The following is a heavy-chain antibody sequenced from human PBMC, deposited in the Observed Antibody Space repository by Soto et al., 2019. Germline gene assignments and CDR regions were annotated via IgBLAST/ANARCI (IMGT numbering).Heavy chain of an antibody. Sequence: SETLSLTCTVSGGSISSGGYYWSWIRQHPGKGLEWIGYIYYSGSTYYNPSLKSRVTISVDTSKNQFSLKLSSVTAADTAVYYCAREYYYGSGSGDYYYYMDVWGKGTTVTVSS. V-gene: IGHV4-31*03. D-gene: IGHD3-10*01. CDR2: IYYSGST. CDR1: GGSISSGGYY. CDR3: AREYYYGSGSGDYYYYMDV. J-gene: IGHJ6*03.